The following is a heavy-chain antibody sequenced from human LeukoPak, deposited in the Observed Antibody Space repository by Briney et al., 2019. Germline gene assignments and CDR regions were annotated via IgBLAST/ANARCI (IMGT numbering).Heavy chain of an antibody. CDR2: IHYSGST. D-gene: IGHD3-16*01. CDR3: ARQHSCAYYYFDY. J-gene: IGHJ4*02. CDR1: GGSISTYY. Sequence: SETLSLTCTVSGGSISTYYWGWIRQPPGKGLEWIGYIHYSGSTNYNPSLKSRVTIAVDTSKNQFSLKLSSVTAADTAVYYCARQHSCAYYYFDYWGQGTLVTVSS. V-gene: IGHV4-59*08.